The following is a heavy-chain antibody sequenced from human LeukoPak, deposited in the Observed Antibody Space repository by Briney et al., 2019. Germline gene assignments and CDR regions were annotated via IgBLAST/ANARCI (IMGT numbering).Heavy chain of an antibody. J-gene: IGHJ5*02. D-gene: IGHD4-17*01. Sequence: PSETLSLTCTVSGGSISSGDYSWSWIRQPPGKGLEWIGYIYYSGSTYYNPSLKSRVTISVDTSKNQFSLKLSSVTAADTAVYYCARGGIYDYGDYPSGRFDPWGQGTLVTVSS. CDR1: GGSISSGDYS. CDR3: ARGGIYDYGDYPSGRFDP. V-gene: IGHV4-30-4*01. CDR2: IYYSGST.